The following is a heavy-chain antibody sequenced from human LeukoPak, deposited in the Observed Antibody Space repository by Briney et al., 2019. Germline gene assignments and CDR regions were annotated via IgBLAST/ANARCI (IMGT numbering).Heavy chain of an antibody. CDR3: ARPRWLQFGPHDS. CDR1: GFTLSTFW. D-gene: IGHD4-4*01. CDR2: IKQDGSER. V-gene: IGHV3-7*01. J-gene: IGHJ4*02. Sequence: GGSLRLSCAASGFTLSTFWVGWVRQAPGKGLEWVANIKQDGSERHYVDSVKGRFTISRDNAKNSLYLQMNSLRAEDTAVYYCARPRWLQFGPHDSWGQGTLVTVSS.